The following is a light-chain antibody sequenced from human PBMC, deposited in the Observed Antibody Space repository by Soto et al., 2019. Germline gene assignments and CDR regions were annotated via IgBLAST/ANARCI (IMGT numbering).Light chain of an antibody. V-gene: IGKV1-9*01. CDR1: QGVNSY. J-gene: IGKJ1*01. Sequence: DIVFTESPRILSESAGDRATITCRASQGVNSYLAWFQQKPGKAPKLLIYAASTLQSGVPSRFSGSGSGTEFTLTISSLQPEDFAAYYCQQSYSTPCTFGQGTKV. CDR2: AAS. CDR3: QQSYSTPCT.